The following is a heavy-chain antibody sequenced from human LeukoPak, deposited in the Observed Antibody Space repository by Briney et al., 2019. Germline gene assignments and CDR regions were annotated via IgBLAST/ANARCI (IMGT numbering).Heavy chain of an antibody. CDR1: GYTFTSYG. J-gene: IGHJ6*03. CDR3: ARAKSSSWSRYYYYMDV. Sequence: ASVTVSCKASGYTFTSYGISWVRQATGQGLEWMGWMNPNSGNTGYAQKFQGRVTITRNTSISTAYMELSSLRSEDTAVYYCARAKSSSWSRYYYYMDVWGKGTTVTVSS. V-gene: IGHV1-8*03. D-gene: IGHD6-13*01. CDR2: MNPNSGNT.